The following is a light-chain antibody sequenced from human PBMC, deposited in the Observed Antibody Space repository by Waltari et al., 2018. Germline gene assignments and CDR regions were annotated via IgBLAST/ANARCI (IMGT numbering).Light chain of an antibody. V-gene: IGKV3-11*01. Sequence: EIVVTQSPDTLSLSPGKRATLTCRASQSVSSYLAWYQQRPAQAPRLLIFYASKWAAGIPARFSGSGSGTEFTLTISSLEAEDFAVYFFLQRSTWPRTFGQGTKVE. CDR1: QSVSSY. J-gene: IGKJ1*01. CDR3: LQRSTWPRT. CDR2: YAS.